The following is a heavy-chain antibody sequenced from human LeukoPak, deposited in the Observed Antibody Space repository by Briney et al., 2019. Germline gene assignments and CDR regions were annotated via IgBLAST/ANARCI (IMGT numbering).Heavy chain of an antibody. V-gene: IGHV5-51*01. CDR2: MYPGDSDT. D-gene: IGHD6-19*01. CDR1: GYSFTSYW. J-gene: IGHJ4*02. CDR3: ARRSSGGKEFDY. Sequence: HGESLKIPCQGSGYSFTSYWITWVRQMPGKGLEWMGIMYPGDSDTRYSPSFQGQVTISADKSISTAYLQWSSLKAADTAMYYCARRSSGGKEFDYWGQGTLVTVSS.